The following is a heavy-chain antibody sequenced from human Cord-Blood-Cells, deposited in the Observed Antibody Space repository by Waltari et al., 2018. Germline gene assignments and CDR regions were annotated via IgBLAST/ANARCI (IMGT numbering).Heavy chain of an antibody. J-gene: IGHJ3*02. CDR1: GYSISRGYY. CDR3: ARDKYSSSSFAFDI. CDR2: IYHSGST. V-gene: IGHV4-38-2*02. D-gene: IGHD6-6*01. Sequence: QVQLQESGPGLVKPSETLSLTCTVSGYSISRGYYWGWIRQPPGKGLEWIGSIYHSGSTYYNPSLKSRVTISVDTSKNQFSLKLSSVTAADTAVYYCARDKYSSSSFAFDIWGQWTMVTVSS.